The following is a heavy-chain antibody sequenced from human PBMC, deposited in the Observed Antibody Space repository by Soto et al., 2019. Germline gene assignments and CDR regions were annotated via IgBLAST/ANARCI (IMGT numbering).Heavy chain of an antibody. CDR3: ATDLNYDFWSGYYTTGNWFDP. CDR2: FDPEDGET. J-gene: IGHJ5*02. V-gene: IGHV1-24*01. D-gene: IGHD3-3*01. CDR1: GYTLTELS. Sequence: GASVKVSCKVSGYTLTELSMHWVRQAPGKGLEWMGGFDPEDGETIYAQKFQGRVTMTEDTSTDTAYMELSSLRSEDTAVYYCATDLNYDFWSGYYTTGNWFDPWGQGTLVTVSS.